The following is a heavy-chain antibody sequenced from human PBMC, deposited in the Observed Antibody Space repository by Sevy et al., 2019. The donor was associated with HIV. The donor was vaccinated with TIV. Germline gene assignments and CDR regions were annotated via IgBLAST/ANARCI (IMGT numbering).Heavy chain of an antibody. Sequence: GGSLRLSCAASGFTFSDYYMSWIRQAPGKGLEWISYISSSGNTIDYADSVKGRFTISRDNAKNSLYLQMNSLRAEDTAVYCGAKLYDILTGHDLGFNYWGQGTLVTVSS. J-gene: IGHJ4*02. CDR3: AKLYDILTGHDLGFNY. CDR1: GFTFSDYY. CDR2: ISSSGNTI. V-gene: IGHV3-11*01. D-gene: IGHD3-9*01.